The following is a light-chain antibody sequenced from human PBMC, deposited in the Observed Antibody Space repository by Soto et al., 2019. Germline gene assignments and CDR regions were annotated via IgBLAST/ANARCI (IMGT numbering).Light chain of an antibody. J-gene: IGKJ1*01. Sequence: DIQMTQSPSTLSASVGDRVTITCRASQSISSWLAWYQQKPGKAPKLLIYKASSLESGVPSRFSGSGSGTEFTLTISSLQPDDFATYYCQQYYSYSRQTFGQGTKVEVK. V-gene: IGKV1-5*03. CDR3: QQYYSYSRQT. CDR1: QSISSW. CDR2: KAS.